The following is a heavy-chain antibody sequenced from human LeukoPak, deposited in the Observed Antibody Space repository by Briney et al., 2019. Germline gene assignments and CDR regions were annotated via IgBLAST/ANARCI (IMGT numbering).Heavy chain of an antibody. CDR2: IYHSGST. V-gene: IGHV4-30-2*03. J-gene: IGHJ4*02. CDR1: GGSISSGGYY. D-gene: IGHD1-7*01. CDR3: ARREFDWNYAYFDY. Sequence: PSETLSLTCTVSGGSISSGGYYWSWIRQPPGKGLEWIGYIYHSGSTYYNPSLRSRVTISVDTSKNQFSLKLSSVTAADTAVYYCARREFDWNYAYFDYWGQGTLVTVSS.